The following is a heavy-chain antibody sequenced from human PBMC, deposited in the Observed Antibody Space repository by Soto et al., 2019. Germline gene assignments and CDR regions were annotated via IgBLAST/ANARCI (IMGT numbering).Heavy chain of an antibody. D-gene: IGHD6-19*01. J-gene: IGHJ4*02. CDR3: ARDHSSGWYSFDY. Sequence: LRLSCAASGFTFSSYSLNWVRQAPGKGLEWVSSISSSSSYIYYADSVKGRFTISRDNAKNSLYLQMNSLRAEDTAVYYCARDHSSGWYSFDYWGQGTLVTVSS. CDR1: GFTFSSYS. CDR2: ISSSSSYI. V-gene: IGHV3-21*01.